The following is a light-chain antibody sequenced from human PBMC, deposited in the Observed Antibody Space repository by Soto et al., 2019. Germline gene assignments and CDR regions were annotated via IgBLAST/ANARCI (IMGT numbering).Light chain of an antibody. CDR1: YDVSRN. V-gene: IGKV1-33*01. J-gene: IGKJ4*01. Sequence: DIQMTQYPSSLSASEGDRVTITCQSSYDVSRNLNWFQQKPGEAPQLLIYDASNLERGVPSRFSGSGSGTDFTLTISSLQPEDVATYYCQQYNSMLSFGGGTEVEIK. CDR2: DAS. CDR3: QQYNSMLS.